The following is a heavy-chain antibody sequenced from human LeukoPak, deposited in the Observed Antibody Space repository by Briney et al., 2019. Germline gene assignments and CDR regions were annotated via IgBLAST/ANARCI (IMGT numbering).Heavy chain of an antibody. J-gene: IGHJ4*02. CDR1: GFTFSSFG. D-gene: IGHD6-19*01. Sequence: GGSLRLSCAASGFTFSSFGMHWVRQAPGKGLEWVAVISYDGSNKYYADSVKGRFTISRDNSKNTLYLQMNSLRAEDTAVYYCARADSSGWYYFDYWGQGTLVTVSS. CDR3: ARADSSGWYYFDY. CDR2: ISYDGSNK. V-gene: IGHV3-30*19.